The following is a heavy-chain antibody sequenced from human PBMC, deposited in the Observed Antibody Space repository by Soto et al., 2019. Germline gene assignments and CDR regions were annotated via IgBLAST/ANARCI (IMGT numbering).Heavy chain of an antibody. Sequence: QVQLVQSGAEEKKPGASVKVSCKASGYTFTGYAMHWVRQAPGQRLELMGWINAGNGNTKYSQKFQGRVTITRDTSASTADMELSSLRSEDTAVYYCERAVAVAADFDYWGQGTLVTVSS. CDR1: GYTFTGYA. CDR3: ERAVAVAADFDY. CDR2: INAGNGNT. J-gene: IGHJ4*02. V-gene: IGHV1-3*05. D-gene: IGHD6-19*01.